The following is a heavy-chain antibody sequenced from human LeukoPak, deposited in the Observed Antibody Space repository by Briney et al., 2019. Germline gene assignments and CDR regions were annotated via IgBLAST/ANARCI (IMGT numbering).Heavy chain of an antibody. CDR2: IYPGDSNT. Sequence: GESLKISCKGSEYSFTNYWIGWVRQRPGKGLEWLGMIYPGDSNTRYSPSFQGHVTISADKSISTAYLQWSSLKASDTAMYYCARHQGYFDPWGQGTLVTVSS. CDR1: EYSFTNYW. CDR3: ARHQGYFDP. J-gene: IGHJ5*02. D-gene: IGHD3-22*01. V-gene: IGHV5-51*01.